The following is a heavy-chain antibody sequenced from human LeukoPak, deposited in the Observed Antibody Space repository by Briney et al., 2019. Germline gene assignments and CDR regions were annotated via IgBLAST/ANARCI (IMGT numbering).Heavy chain of an antibody. CDR1: GGSMSSYY. V-gene: IGHV4-59*01. D-gene: IGHD3-22*01. J-gene: IGHJ3*02. Sequence: SETLSFTFSVSGGSMSSYYWGWIRQAPGRGLEWIGYIHYTATTNDNPSLQSRVTMSVDRSKNQFSLKLTSVTAADTAVYYCARGPSIHYDSSDSRVAFDIWGQGRGVTVSS. CDR3: ARGPSIHYDSSDSRVAFDI. CDR2: IHYTATT.